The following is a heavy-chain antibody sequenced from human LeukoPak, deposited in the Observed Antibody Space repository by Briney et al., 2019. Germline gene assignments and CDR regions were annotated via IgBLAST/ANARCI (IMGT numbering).Heavy chain of an antibody. CDR3: ARERGYSYGAFDI. Sequence: SVKVSCKASGGTFSSYAISWVRQAPGQGLEWMGGIIPIFGTANYAQKFQGRVTITTDESTSTAYMELSSLRSEDTAVYYCARERGYSYGAFDIWGQGTMVTVSS. D-gene: IGHD5-18*01. CDR1: GGTFSSYA. V-gene: IGHV1-69*05. CDR2: IIPIFGTA. J-gene: IGHJ3*02.